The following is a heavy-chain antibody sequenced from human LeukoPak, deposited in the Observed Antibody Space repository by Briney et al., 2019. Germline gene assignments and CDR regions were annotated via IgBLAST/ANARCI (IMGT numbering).Heavy chain of an antibody. CDR1: GGTFSSYA. V-gene: IGHV1-69*05. Sequence: SVKVSCKASGGTFSSYAISWVRQAPGQGLEWMGGIIPIFGTANYAQKFQGRVTMTRDTSTSTVYMELSSLRSEDTAVYYCARDITGYGSGSYSDYWGQGTLVTVSS. CDR2: IIPIFGTA. CDR3: ARDITGYGSGSYSDY. D-gene: IGHD3-10*01. J-gene: IGHJ4*02.